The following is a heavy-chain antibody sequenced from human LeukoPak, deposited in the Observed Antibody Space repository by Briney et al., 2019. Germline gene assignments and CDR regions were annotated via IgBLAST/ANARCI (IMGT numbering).Heavy chain of an antibody. CDR2: IYTSGST. D-gene: IGHD3-22*01. CDR1: GGSISSYY. V-gene: IGHV4-4*07. CDR3: ARVNYYYDSSGHYYFDY. Sequence: SETLSLTCTVSGGSISSYYWSWIRQPAGKGLEWIGRIYTSGSTNYNPSLKSRVTMSVDTSKNQFSLKLSSVTAADTAVYYCARVNYYYDSSGHYYFDYWGQGTLVTVSS. J-gene: IGHJ4*02.